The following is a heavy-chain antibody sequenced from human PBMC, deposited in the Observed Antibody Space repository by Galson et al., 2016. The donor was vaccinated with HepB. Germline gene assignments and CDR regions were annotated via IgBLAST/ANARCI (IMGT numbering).Heavy chain of an antibody. J-gene: IGHJ6*02. D-gene: IGHD1-1*01. V-gene: IGHV1-18*01. CDR3: AREDWNPRYYFNGMDV. Sequence: SVKVSCKASGYTFTTYGISWVRQAPGQDLEWMGWISGYNGNTHYAQKFQDRVTLTRDTSTGTAYMDLWSLTSDDTAVYYCAREDWNPRYYFNGMDVWGQGTTVTVSS. CDR2: ISGYNGNT. CDR1: GYTFTTYG.